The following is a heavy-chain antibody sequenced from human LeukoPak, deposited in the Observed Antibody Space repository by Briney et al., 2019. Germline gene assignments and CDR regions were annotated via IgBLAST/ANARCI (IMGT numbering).Heavy chain of an antibody. CDR3: LPDWFDP. Sequence: SGGSLRLSCAASGFTFSSYAMHWVRQAPGKGLEWVAVISYDGSNKYYADSVKGRFTISRDNSKNTLYLQMNSLRTEDTAVYYCLPDWFDPWGQGTLVTVSS. J-gene: IGHJ5*02. CDR2: ISYDGSNK. V-gene: IGHV3-30*04. CDR1: GFTFSSYA.